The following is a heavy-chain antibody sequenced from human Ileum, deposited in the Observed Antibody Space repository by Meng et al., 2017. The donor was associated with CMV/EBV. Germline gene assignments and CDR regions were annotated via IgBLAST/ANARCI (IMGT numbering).Heavy chain of an antibody. D-gene: IGHD2-2*01. CDR3: AKDSFCSTNSCYFLDH. Sequence: GGSLRLSCVASGFTFGDYAMTWVRQAPGKGLEWVSTISVSGGVANYADSVKGRFTVSRDNSKSTLSLQMNSLRAEDTAVYYCAKDSFCSTNSCYFLDHWGRGTLVTVSS. J-gene: IGHJ4*01. CDR1: GFTFGDYA. V-gene: IGHV3-23*01. CDR2: ISVSGGVA.